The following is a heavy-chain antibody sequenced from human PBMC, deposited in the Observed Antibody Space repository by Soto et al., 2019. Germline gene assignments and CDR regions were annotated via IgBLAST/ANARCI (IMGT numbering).Heavy chain of an antibody. CDR1: GFTFSTYA. CDR3: AKDLRWLVSSYDY. Sequence: EVQLLESGGGLVQPGGSLRLSCAASGFTFSTYAMNWVRQAPGKGLEWVSTITGSGTSTYYADSVKGRFTISRDNSKNTLFLQMNSLRADDTAVYYCAKDLRWLVSSYDYWGQGTLVTVSS. V-gene: IGHV3-23*01. J-gene: IGHJ4*02. CDR2: ITGSGTST. D-gene: IGHD6-6*01.